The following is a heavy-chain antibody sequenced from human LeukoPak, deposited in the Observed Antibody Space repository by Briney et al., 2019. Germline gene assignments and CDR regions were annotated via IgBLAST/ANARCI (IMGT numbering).Heavy chain of an antibody. V-gene: IGHV3-23*01. J-gene: IGHJ4*02. Sequence: GGSLRLSCAASGFTFSSYGMSWVRQAPGKGLEWVSAVSGSGGSTYYADSVKGRFTISRDNSKNTLYLQMNSLRAEDTAVYYCAKDPESSSSDYWGQGTLVTVSS. CDR1: GFTFSSYG. CDR3: AKDPESSSSDY. D-gene: IGHD6-6*01. CDR2: VSGSGGST.